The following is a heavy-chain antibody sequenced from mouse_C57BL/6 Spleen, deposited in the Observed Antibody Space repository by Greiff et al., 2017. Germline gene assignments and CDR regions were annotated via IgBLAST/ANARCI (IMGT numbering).Heavy chain of an antibody. CDR2: IYPGDGDT. D-gene: IGHD2-12*01. V-gene: IGHV1-82*01. CDR1: GYAFSSSW. J-gene: IGHJ2*01. Sequence: VKVVESGPELVKPGASVKISCKASGYAFSSSWMNWVKQRPGKGLEWIGRIYPGDGDTNYNGKFKGKATLTADKSSSTAYMQLSSLTSEDSAVYFCARSGAYSGYYFDYWGQGTTLTVSS. CDR3: ARSGAYSGYYFDY.